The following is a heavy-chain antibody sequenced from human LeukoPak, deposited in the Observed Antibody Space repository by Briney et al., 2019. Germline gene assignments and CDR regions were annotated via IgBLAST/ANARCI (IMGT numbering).Heavy chain of an antibody. CDR1: GFTVSNNY. J-gene: IGHJ4*02. CDR3: AKDRVDGSGSQFDS. Sequence: GGSLRLSCAASGFTVSNNYLHWVRQAPGKGLEWVSVIYSGGTTYYANSVKGRFTISRDNAMDTLYLQMNSLRADDTAVYYCAKDRVDGSGSQFDSWGQGSLVIVSS. D-gene: IGHD3-10*01. CDR2: IYSGGTT. V-gene: IGHV3-53*01.